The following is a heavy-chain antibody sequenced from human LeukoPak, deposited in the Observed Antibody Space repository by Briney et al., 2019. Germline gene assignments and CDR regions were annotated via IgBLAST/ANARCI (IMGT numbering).Heavy chain of an antibody. CDR1: GGSISSYY. V-gene: IGHV4-59*01. CDR3: ARESRSYGRSGFDY. Sequence: SETLSLTCTVSGGSISSYYWSWIRQPPGKGLEWIGYIYYSGSTNHNPSLKSRVTISVDTSKNQFSLKLSSVTAADTAVYYCARESRSYGRSGFDYWGQGTLVTVSS. J-gene: IGHJ4*02. CDR2: IYYSGST. D-gene: IGHD3-3*01.